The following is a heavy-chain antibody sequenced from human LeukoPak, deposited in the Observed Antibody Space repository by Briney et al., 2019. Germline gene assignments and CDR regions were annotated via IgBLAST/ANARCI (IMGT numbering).Heavy chain of an antibody. CDR1: GGSISSSSYY. D-gene: IGHD2-15*01. J-gene: IGHJ4*02. Sequence: PSETLSLTCTVSGGSISSSSYYWGWIRQPPGKGLEWIGSIYYSGSTYYNPSLKSRVTISVDTSKNQFSLKLSSVTAADTAVYYCSRLGSRYGNDYWGQGTLVTVSS. V-gene: IGHV4-39*01. CDR3: SRLGSRYGNDY. CDR2: IYYSGST.